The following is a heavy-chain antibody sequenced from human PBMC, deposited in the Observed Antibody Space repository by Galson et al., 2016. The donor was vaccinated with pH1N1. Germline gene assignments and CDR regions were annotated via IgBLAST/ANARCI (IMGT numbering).Heavy chain of an antibody. CDR2: IKQDESEK. V-gene: IGHV3-7*01. J-gene: IGHJ4*02. CDR3: ARAIAAAGSY. CDR1: GFTFNSYW. D-gene: IGHD6-13*01. Sequence: SLRLSCAASGFTFNSYWMSWVRQAPGKGLEWVANIKQDESEKYYVDSVKGRFTISRDKSKNSLYLQMNSLRAEDTALYYCARAIAAAGSYWGQGTLVTVSS.